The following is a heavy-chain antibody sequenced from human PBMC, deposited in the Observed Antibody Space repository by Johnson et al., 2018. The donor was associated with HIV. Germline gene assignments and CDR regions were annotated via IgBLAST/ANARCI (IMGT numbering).Heavy chain of an antibody. CDR3: AKGAIAAAGPDAFDI. CDR1: GFTFSSYA. D-gene: IGHD6-13*01. V-gene: IGHV3-30*04. Sequence: QVQLVESGGGVVQPGRSLRLSCAASGFTFSSYAMHWVRQAPGKGLEWVAVISYDGSNKYYADSVKGRFTISRDNSKNTLYLQMNSLRAEDTAVYYCAKGAIAAAGPDAFDIWGQGTMVTVSS. CDR2: ISYDGSNK. J-gene: IGHJ3*02.